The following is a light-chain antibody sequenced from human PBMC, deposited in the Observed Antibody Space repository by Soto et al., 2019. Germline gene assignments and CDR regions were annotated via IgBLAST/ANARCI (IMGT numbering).Light chain of an antibody. V-gene: IGLV2-23*01. CDR3: CSYAGSSTSVV. Sequence: QSALTQPASVSGSPGQSITISCTGTSSDVGSYNLVSWYQQHPGKAPKLMIYAGSKRPSGVSNRSSGSKSGNTASLTISGLQAEDEADYYCCSYAGSSTSVVFGGGTKPTVL. J-gene: IGLJ2*01. CDR2: AGS. CDR1: SSDVGSYNL.